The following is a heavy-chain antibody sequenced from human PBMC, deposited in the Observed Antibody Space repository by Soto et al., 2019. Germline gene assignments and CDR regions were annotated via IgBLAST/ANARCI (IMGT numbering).Heavy chain of an antibody. J-gene: IGHJ6*02. Sequence: QVQLVESGGGVVQPGRSLRLSCAASGFTFSNYAIHWVRQAPGKGLEWVAVISYDGSNKYQADSVKGRFTISRDNPRNTVDLQMNSLRTEDTAVYYWARGARLGVAYYYYGLDVWGQGTTVTVSS. CDR2: ISYDGSNK. CDR3: ARGARLGVAYYYYGLDV. D-gene: IGHD3-3*01. CDR1: GFTFSNYA. V-gene: IGHV3-30-3*01.